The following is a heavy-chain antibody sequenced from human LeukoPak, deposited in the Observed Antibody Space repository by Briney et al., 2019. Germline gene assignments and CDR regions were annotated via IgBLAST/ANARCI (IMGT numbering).Heavy chain of an antibody. D-gene: IGHD6-6*01. CDR2: ISYDGSNK. CDR3: AKDMAYSSSLAEDY. J-gene: IGHJ4*02. Sequence: GGSLRLSCAASGFTFSSYGLHWVRQAPGKGLGWVAAISYDGSNKYYADSVKGRFTISRDNSKNTLYLQMNSRRAEDTAVYYCAKDMAYSSSLAEDYWGQGTLVTVSS. CDR1: GFTFSSYG. V-gene: IGHV3-30*18.